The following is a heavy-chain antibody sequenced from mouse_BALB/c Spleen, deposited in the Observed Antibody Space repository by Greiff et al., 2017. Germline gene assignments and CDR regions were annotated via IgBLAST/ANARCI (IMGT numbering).Heavy chain of an antibody. D-gene: IGHD2-13*01. Sequence: QVQLKESGPGLVAPSQSLSITCTVSGFSLTSYGVHWVRQPPGKGLEWLGVIWAGGSTNYNSALMSRLSISKDNSKSQVFLKMNSLQTDDTAMYYCARGDGVRFAYWGQGTLVTVSA. V-gene: IGHV2-9*02. CDR1: GFSLTSYG. J-gene: IGHJ3*01. CDR2: IWAGGST. CDR3: ARGDGVRFAY.